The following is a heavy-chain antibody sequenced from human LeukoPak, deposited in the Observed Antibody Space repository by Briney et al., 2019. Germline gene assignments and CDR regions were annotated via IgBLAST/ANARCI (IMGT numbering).Heavy chain of an antibody. J-gene: IGHJ4*02. V-gene: IGHV4-34*01. CDR1: AGSLSGYY. CDR2: INHSGST. Sequence: SETLSLTCAVYAGSLSGYYWSWIRQPPGKGLEWIGEINHSGSTNYNPSLKSRVTISVDTSKNQFSLKLSSVTAADTAVYYCARDPRAVAADPFDYWGQGTLVTVSS. D-gene: IGHD6-19*01. CDR3: ARDPRAVAADPFDY.